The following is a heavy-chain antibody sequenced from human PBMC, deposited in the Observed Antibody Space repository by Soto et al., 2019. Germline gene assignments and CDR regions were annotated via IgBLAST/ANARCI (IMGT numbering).Heavy chain of an antibody. CDR1: GFTFSNYW. D-gene: IGHD6-19*01. CDR2: IKQDGSEK. V-gene: IGHV3-7*01. CDR3: ARPNGDQWLGDFDY. Sequence: EVQLVESGGGLVQPGGSLRLSCVVSGFTFSNYWMNWVRQAPGKGLEWVANIKQDGSEKYSVDSVKGRFTISRDNAKNSLYLQMNSLRAEDTAVYYCARPNGDQWLGDFDYWGQGTLVTVSS. J-gene: IGHJ4*02.